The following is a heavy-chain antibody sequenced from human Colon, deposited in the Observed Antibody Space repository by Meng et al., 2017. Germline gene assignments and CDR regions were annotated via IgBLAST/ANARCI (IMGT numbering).Heavy chain of an antibody. CDR3: ARAARIYSNYGMDV. Sequence: ASVKVSCKASGYTFTGYYMHWERQAPGQGLEWMGRINPNSGGTNYAQKFQGRVTMTRDTSISTAYMELSRLRSDDTAVYYCARAARIYSNYGMDVWGQGTTVTVSS. V-gene: IGHV1-2*06. CDR1: GYTFTGYY. D-gene: IGHD4-11*01. J-gene: IGHJ6*02. CDR2: INPNSGGT.